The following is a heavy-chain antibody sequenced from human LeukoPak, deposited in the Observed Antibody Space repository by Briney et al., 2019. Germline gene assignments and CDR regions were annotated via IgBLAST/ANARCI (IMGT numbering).Heavy chain of an antibody. Sequence: SETLSLTCAVYGGSFSGYYWSWIRQPPGKGLEWIGEINHSGSTNYNPSLKSRVTISVDTSKNQFSLKLSSVTAADTAVYYCARVRWLVRIFDYWGQGTLVTVSS. J-gene: IGHJ4*02. CDR1: GGSFSGYY. CDR3: ARVRWLVRIFDY. D-gene: IGHD6-19*01. V-gene: IGHV4-34*01. CDR2: INHSGST.